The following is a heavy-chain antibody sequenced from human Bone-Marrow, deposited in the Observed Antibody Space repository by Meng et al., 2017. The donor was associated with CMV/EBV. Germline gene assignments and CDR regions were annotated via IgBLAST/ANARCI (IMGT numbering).Heavy chain of an antibody. Sequence: SVKVSCKASGGTFSSYAISWVRQAPGQGLEWMGGIIPILGTANYAQKFQGRVTITADKSTSTAYMELSSLRSEDTAVYYCAITLRWSKGAYYYYGMDVWGQGTTVTVSS. D-gene: IGHD4-23*01. CDR1: GGTFSSYA. V-gene: IGHV1-69*10. J-gene: IGHJ6*02. CDR3: AITLRWSKGAYYYYGMDV. CDR2: IIPILGTA.